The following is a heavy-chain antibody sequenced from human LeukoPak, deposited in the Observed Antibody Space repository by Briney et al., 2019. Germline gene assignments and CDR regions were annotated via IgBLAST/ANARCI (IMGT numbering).Heavy chain of an antibody. J-gene: IGHJ4*02. CDR1: GFTFSSYW. CDR2: INSDGRST. CDR3: ARDQLYCTGGICYFDY. Sequence: GGSLRLSCAASGFTFSSYWMHWVRQAPGKRLVWVSRINSDGRSTSFADSVKGRFTISRDNAKNTLYLQMNSLRTEDTAVYYCARDQLYCTGGICYFDYWGQGTLVTVSS. D-gene: IGHD2-8*02. V-gene: IGHV3-74*01.